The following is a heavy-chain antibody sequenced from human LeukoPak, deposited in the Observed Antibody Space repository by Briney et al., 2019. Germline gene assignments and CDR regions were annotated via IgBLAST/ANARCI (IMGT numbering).Heavy chain of an antibody. V-gene: IGHV4-34*01. CDR3: ASLRPIAYYYYGMDV. D-gene: IGHD5-12*01. CDR2: INHSGST. CDR1: GGSFSGYY. Sequence: SETLSLTCAVYGGSFSGYYWSWIRQPPGKGLEWIGEINHSGSTNYNPSPKSRVTISVDTSKNQFSLKLSSVTAADTAVYYCASLRPIAYYYYGMDVWGQGTTVTVSS. J-gene: IGHJ6*02.